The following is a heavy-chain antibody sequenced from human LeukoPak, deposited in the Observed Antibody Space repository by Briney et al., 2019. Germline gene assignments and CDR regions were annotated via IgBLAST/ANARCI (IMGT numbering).Heavy chain of an antibody. CDR1: GFTFNNYA. J-gene: IGHJ5*01. CDR2: ISSGGST. D-gene: IGHD6-19*01. V-gene: IGHV3-23*01. CDR3: ARDSSGWYAWFDS. Sequence: GGSLRFSCAAAGFTFNNYAMSWVRQAPGKGLKWVSGISSGGSTYYADSVKGRFTISRDDSKNTLYLEMNDLRAEDTAVYYCARDSSGWYAWFDSWGQGTLVTVSS.